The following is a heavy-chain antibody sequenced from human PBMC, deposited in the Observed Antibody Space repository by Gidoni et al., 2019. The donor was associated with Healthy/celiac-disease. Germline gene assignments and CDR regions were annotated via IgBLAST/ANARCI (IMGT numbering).Heavy chain of an antibody. CDR2: FDPEDGET. Sequence: QVQLVQSGAEVKKPGASVKVSCKVYGYTLTALSMHWVRQAPGKGLEWMGGFDPEDGETIYAQKFQGRVTMTEDTSTDTAYMELSSLRSEDTAVYYCATSLIHPDTAMALAYYYYGMDVWGQGTTVTVSS. V-gene: IGHV1-24*01. CDR1: GYTLTALS. CDR3: ATSLIHPDTAMALAYYYYGMDV. J-gene: IGHJ6*02. D-gene: IGHD5-18*01.